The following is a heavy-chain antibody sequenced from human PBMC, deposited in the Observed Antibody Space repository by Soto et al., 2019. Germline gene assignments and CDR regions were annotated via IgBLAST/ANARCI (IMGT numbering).Heavy chain of an antibody. D-gene: IGHD6-6*01. CDR3: ATHSIAARPFFRGSDY. V-gene: IGHV3-23*01. CDR1: GFTFSSYA. Sequence: GGSLRLSCAASGFTFSSYAMSWVRQAPGKGLEWVSAISGSGGSTYYADSVKGRFTISRDNSKNTLYLQMNSLRAEDTAVYYCATHSIAARPFFRGSDYWGQGTLVTVSS. CDR2: ISGSGGST. J-gene: IGHJ4*02.